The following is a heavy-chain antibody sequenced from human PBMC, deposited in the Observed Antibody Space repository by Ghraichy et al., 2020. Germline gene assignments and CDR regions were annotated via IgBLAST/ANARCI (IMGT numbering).Heavy chain of an antibody. V-gene: IGHV3-23*01. J-gene: IGHJ6*03. CDR1: GFTFSSYA. D-gene: IGHD1-26*01. CDR2: ISGSGGST. Sequence: GGSLRLSCAASGFTFSSYAMSWVRQAPGKGLEWVSAISGSGGSTYYADSVKGRFTISRDNSKNTLYLQMNSLRAEDTAVYYCAKVSGSGSYYFYYYYYMDVWGKGTTVTVSS. CDR3: AKVSGSGSYYFYYYYYMDV.